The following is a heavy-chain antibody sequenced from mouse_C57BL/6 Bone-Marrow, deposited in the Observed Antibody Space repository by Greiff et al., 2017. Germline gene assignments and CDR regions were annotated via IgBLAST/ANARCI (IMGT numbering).Heavy chain of an antibody. D-gene: IGHD2-5*01. CDR3: AREGDSNLFAY. CDR2: ISYDGSN. J-gene: IGHJ3*01. V-gene: IGHV3-6*01. Sequence: EVKLQESGPGLVKPSQSLSLTCSVTGYSITSGYYWNWIRQFPGNKLEWMGYISYDGSNNYNPSLQNRISITREPSKNQFFLKLNSVTTEDTATYYCAREGDSNLFAYWGQGTLVTVSA. CDR1: GYSITSGYY.